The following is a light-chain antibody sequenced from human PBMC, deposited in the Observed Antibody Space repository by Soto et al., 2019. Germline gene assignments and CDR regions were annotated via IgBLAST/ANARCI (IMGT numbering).Light chain of an antibody. J-gene: IGLJ2*01. CDR1: TSDIGAYTY. V-gene: IGLV2-14*01. Sequence: QSALTQPASVSGSSGQSITISCTGTTSDIGAYTYVSWYQQHPGKAPKVMIYEVRNRPSGVSNRFSGSKSDNTASLTISGLQAQDAADYYCSSYTASSTLAFGGGTKLTVL. CDR3: SSYTASSTLA. CDR2: EVR.